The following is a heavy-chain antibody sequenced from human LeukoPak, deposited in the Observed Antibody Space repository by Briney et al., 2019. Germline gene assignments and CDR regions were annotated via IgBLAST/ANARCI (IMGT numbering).Heavy chain of an antibody. V-gene: IGHV3-15*07. Sequence: EGSLRLSCAASGFTFSSCGMNWVRQAPGKGLEWVGRIRSNSDGGTIDYAAPVKGRFTLSRDDSKTTLYLQMNSLQTEDTAVYYCATDFYDSTWGQGTLVTVSS. J-gene: IGHJ5*02. CDR2: IRSNSDGGTI. CDR1: GFTFSSCG. D-gene: IGHD3-22*01. CDR3: ATDFYDST.